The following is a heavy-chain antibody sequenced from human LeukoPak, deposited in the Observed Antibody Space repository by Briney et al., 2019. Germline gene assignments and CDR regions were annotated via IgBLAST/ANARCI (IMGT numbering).Heavy chain of an antibody. V-gene: IGHV4-38-2*02. CDR3: ASDTYYYDSSGYRVRAFDI. J-gene: IGHJ3*02. CDR1: GYSISSGYY. Sequence: SETLSLTCTVSGYSISSGYYWGWIRQPPGEGLEWIGSIYYSGSTYYNPSLKSRVTISVDTSKNQFSLKLSSVTAADTAVYYCASDTYYYDSSGYRVRAFDIWGQGTMVTVSS. D-gene: IGHD3-22*01. CDR2: IYYSGST.